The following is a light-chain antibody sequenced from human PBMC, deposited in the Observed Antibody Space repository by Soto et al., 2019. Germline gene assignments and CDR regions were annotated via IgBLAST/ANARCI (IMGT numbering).Light chain of an antibody. J-gene: IGKJ4*01. CDR2: GAS. Sequence: EIVMTQSPATLSVSPGERATLSCRASQSVSSNLAWYQQKPGQAPRLLIYGASTGATGIPARFSGSGSGTEFTLTISSLQSEDFAVYCCQQYNNWPPLTFGGGTKVEIK. V-gene: IGKV3-15*01. CDR1: QSVSSN. CDR3: QQYNNWPPLT.